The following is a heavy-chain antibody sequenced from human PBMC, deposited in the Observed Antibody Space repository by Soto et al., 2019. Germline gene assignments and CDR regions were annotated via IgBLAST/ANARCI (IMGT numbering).Heavy chain of an antibody. CDR1: GGSISSSSYY. CDR2: IYYRGNT. Sequence: ETLSLTCTFSGGSISSSSYYWGCIRQPPGKGLEWIGSIYYRGNTYYNPSLKSRVTISVDTSKNQFSLKLSSVTAADTAVYYCAREGGGYCSGGSCQVDYWGQGTLVTVSS. J-gene: IGHJ4*02. CDR3: AREGGGYCSGGSCQVDY. V-gene: IGHV4-39*02. D-gene: IGHD2-15*01.